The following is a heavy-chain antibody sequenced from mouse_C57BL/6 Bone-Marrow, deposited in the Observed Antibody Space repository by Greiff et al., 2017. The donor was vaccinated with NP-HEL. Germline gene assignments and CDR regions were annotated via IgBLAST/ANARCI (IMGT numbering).Heavy chain of an antibody. D-gene: IGHD1-1*01. CDR3: ASPSTTVVAEGMDY. CDR1: GYAFSSYW. Sequence: QVQLQQSGAELVKPGASVKISCKASGYAFSSYWMNWVKQRPGKGLEWIGQIYPGDGDTNYNGKFKGKATLTADKSSSTAYMQLSSLTSEDSAVYFCASPSTTVVAEGMDYWGQGTSVTVSS. J-gene: IGHJ4*01. V-gene: IGHV1-80*01. CDR2: IYPGDGDT.